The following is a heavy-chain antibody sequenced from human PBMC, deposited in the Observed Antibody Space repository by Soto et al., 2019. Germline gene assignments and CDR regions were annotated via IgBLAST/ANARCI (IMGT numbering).Heavy chain of an antibody. D-gene: IGHD4-17*01. V-gene: IGHV1-69*01. Sequence: QVQLVQSGAEVKKPGSSVKVSGKASGGTFSSYAISWVRQSPGQGLEWMGGIIPIFGTANYAQKFQGRVTITADESTSTAYMTLSSLRSEDTAVYYCARSDGDYNWFDHWGQGTLVTVSS. J-gene: IGHJ5*02. CDR3: ARSDGDYNWFDH. CDR2: IIPIFGTA. CDR1: GGTFSSYA.